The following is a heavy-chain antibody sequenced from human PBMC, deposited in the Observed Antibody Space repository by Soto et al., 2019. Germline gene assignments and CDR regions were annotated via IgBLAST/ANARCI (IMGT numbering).Heavy chain of an antibody. CDR1: GFALTNYN. V-gene: IGHV3-48*02. J-gene: IGHJ5*02. Sequence: EVQLVESGGGLVKPGGSLRLSCTASGFALTNYNMNWVRQAPGKGLEWLSYISGSDGTIYYADSVKGRFTISRDYASDSLYLQMHGLRDEDTAVYYCARDYCSGGNCYSRWFVPWGQGTLVSVSS. D-gene: IGHD2-15*01. CDR2: ISGSDGTI. CDR3: ARDYCSGGNCYSRWFVP.